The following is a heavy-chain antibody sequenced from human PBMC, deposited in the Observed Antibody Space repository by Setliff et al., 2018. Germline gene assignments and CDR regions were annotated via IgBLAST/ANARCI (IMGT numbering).Heavy chain of an antibody. J-gene: IGHJ4*02. CDR2: INHGGST. CDR3: ARAPRYFDSTGSYFDG. V-gene: IGHV4-34*01. CDR1: GGSFSAYY. D-gene: IGHD3-22*01. Sequence: ETLSLTCAVYGGSFSAYYWNWIRQPPGKGLEWIGEINHGGSTNYNPSLKGRVTISVDTSKNQFSLKMSSVTAADTAVYYCARAPRYFDSTGSYFDGWGQGTLVTVSS.